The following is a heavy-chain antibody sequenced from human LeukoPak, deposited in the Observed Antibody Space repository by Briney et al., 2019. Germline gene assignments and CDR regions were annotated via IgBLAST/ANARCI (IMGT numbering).Heavy chain of an antibody. J-gene: IGHJ1*01. D-gene: IGHD6-19*01. CDR2: ISGSGGTT. Sequence: PGGSLRLSCGASGFTFSNYAMSWVRQAPGKGLEWVSAISGSGGTTYYADSVKGRFTISRDNSKNTLYLQMNSLRAEDAAVYYCAKFDVSSGWYGYFQDWGQGTLVTVSS. CDR1: GFTFSNYA. V-gene: IGHV3-23*01. CDR3: AKFDVSSGWYGYFQD.